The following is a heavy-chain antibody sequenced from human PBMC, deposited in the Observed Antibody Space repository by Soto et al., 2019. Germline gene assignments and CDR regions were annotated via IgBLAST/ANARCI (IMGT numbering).Heavy chain of an antibody. J-gene: IGHJ5*02. CDR1: GFPFSIYA. CDR3: ARSQQTTVNDPLDDP. V-gene: IGHV3-30-3*01. CDR2: ISYDGNNK. D-gene: IGHD4-17*01. Sequence: GGSLRLSCAASGFPFSIYAMHLVRQSPGKGLEWVTVISYDGNNKYYADSVEGRFTISRDNSKNTLYLQMNRLRTEDTGVYYCARSQQTTVNDPLDDPWGQGTLVTFSS.